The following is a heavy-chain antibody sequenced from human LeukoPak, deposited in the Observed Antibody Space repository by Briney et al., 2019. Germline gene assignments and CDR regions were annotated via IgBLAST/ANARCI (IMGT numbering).Heavy chain of an antibody. D-gene: IGHD3-10*01. Sequence: GGSLRLSCAVSGLTVSSNYMNWVRQAPGKGLEWVSVIYSGGSTYYADSVKGRFTISRDNSKNTLYLQMNSLRAEDTAVYYCARGAYGSGSYGDNWFDPWGQGTLVTVSS. CDR1: GLTVSSNY. CDR3: ARGAYGSGSYGDNWFDP. V-gene: IGHV3-66*01. J-gene: IGHJ5*02. CDR2: IYSGGST.